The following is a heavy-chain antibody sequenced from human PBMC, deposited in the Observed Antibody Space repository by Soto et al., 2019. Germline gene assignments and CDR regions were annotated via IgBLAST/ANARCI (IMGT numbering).Heavy chain of an antibody. D-gene: IGHD1-26*01. CDR2: IYHSGST. Sequence: SETLSLTCAVSGGSISSGGYSWSWIRQPPGKGLEWIGYIYHSGSTYYNPSLKSRVTISVDRSKNQFSLKLSSVTAADTAVYYRVAGGGSYTPFDYWGQGTLVTVSS. CDR1: GGSISSGGYS. J-gene: IGHJ4*02. V-gene: IGHV4-30-2*01. CDR3: VAGGGSYTPFDY.